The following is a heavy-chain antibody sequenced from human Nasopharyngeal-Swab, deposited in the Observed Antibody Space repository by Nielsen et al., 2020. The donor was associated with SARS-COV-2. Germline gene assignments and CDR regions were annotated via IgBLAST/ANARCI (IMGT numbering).Heavy chain of an antibody. CDR1: GFTFNKYN. Sequence: GESLKISCAASGFTFNKYNFNWVRQAPGKGLEWVSSISSSSSYIYYADSVKGRFTIPRDNAKNSFSLQMNSLRAEDTAVYYCARDGLDYDFWSAYFMDVWGQGTTVTVSS. J-gene: IGHJ6*02. D-gene: IGHD3-3*01. CDR3: ARDGLDYDFWSAYFMDV. CDR2: ISSSSSYI. V-gene: IGHV3-21*01.